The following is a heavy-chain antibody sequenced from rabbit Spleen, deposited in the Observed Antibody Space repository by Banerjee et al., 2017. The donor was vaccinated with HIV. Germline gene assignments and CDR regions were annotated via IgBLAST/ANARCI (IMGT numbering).Heavy chain of an antibody. CDR3: AGADVDGYGYATTFNL. CDR1: GFDFSSSYY. V-gene: IGHV1S45*01. D-gene: IGHD6-1*01. J-gene: IGHJ4*01. Sequence: QEQLVESGGGLVQPEGSLTLTCKAAGFDFSSSYYMCWVRQAPGKGPEWIACIYGGSSDSAYFASWAKGRFTISKASSTTVTLQMTSLTAADTATYFCAGADVDGYGYATTFNLWGPGTLVTVS. CDR2: IYGGSSDSA.